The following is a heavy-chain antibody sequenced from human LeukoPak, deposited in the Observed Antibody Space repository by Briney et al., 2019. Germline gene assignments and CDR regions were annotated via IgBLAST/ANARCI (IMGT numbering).Heavy chain of an antibody. CDR1: GFTFSSYG. J-gene: IGHJ4*02. Sequence: GRSLRLSCAASGFTFSSYGMHWVRQAPGKGLEWVAVIWYDGSNKYYADSVKGRFTISRDNSKNTLYLQMNSLGAEDTAVYYCAKRPDCSTTNCFRFEYWGQGTLVTVSS. CDR2: IWYDGSNK. D-gene: IGHD2-2*01. V-gene: IGHV3-33*06. CDR3: AKRPDCSTTNCFRFEY.